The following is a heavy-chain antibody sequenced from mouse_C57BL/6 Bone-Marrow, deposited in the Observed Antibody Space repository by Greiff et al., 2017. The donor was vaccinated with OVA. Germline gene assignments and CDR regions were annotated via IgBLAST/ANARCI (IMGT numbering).Heavy chain of an antibody. CDR2: IDPENGDT. CDR1: GFNIKDDY. Sequence: EVMLVESGAELVRPGASVKLSCTASGFNIKDDYMHWVKQRPEQGLEWIGWIDPENGDTEYASKFQGKATITADTSSNTAYLQLSSLTSEDTAVYYCTTRYFDVWGTGTTVTVSS. J-gene: IGHJ1*03. CDR3: TTRYFDV. V-gene: IGHV14-4*01.